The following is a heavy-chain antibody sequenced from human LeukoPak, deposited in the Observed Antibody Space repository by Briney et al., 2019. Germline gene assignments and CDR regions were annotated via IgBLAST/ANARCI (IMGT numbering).Heavy chain of an antibody. CDR2: ITSSSTYI. D-gene: IGHD4-17*01. V-gene: IGHV3-21*01. CDR1: GFTFSTYT. Sequence: GGPLRLSCAASGFTFSTYTMNWVRQAPGMGLEWVSSITSSSTYIYYADSLRGRFTISRDNAKNSLYLQMNSLRAEDTAVYYCARAYDYGDHQNAAFDYWGQGTLVTVSS. J-gene: IGHJ4*02. CDR3: ARAYDYGDHQNAAFDY.